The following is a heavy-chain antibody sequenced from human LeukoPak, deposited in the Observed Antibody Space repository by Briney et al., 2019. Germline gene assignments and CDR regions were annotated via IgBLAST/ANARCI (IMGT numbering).Heavy chain of an antibody. Sequence: SVKVSCKAPGGTFSSYVISWVRQAPGQGLEWMGGIIPIFGTANYAQKFQGRVTITADESTSTAYMELSSLRSEDTAVYYCARDGSIAAVNDAFDIWGQGTMVTVSS. V-gene: IGHV1-69*13. CDR2: IIPIFGTA. D-gene: IGHD6-13*01. J-gene: IGHJ3*02. CDR1: GGTFSSYV. CDR3: ARDGSIAAVNDAFDI.